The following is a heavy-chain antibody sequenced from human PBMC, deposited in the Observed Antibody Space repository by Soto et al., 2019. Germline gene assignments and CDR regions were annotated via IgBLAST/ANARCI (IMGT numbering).Heavy chain of an antibody. D-gene: IGHD4-4*01. CDR1: GYTFTIYG. V-gene: IGHV1-18*01. CDR2: ISAYNGNT. CDR3: ARSFDYSNQVVYLGYYFDC. J-gene: IGHJ4*02. Sequence: VASVKVSCKASGYTFTIYGISWVRQAPGQGLEWMGWISAYNGNTNYAQKLQGRVTMTTDTSTSTAYMELRSLRSDDTAVYYCARSFDYSNQVVYLGYYFDCWGQGTLVTVSS.